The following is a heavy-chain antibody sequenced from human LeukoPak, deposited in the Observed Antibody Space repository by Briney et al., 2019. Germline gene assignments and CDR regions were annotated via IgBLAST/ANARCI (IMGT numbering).Heavy chain of an antibody. CDR2: IKQDGGET. CDR3: TREDHSNYNY. J-gene: IGHJ4*02. CDR1: GFTFSSYA. D-gene: IGHD4-11*01. V-gene: IGHV3-7*01. Sequence: GRSLRLSCAASGFTFSSYAMHWVRQAPGKGPEWVASIKQDGGETFYVDSVKGRFTISRDNAKNSLYLQMNSLRAEDTAVYYCTREDHSNYNYWGQGTLVTVSS.